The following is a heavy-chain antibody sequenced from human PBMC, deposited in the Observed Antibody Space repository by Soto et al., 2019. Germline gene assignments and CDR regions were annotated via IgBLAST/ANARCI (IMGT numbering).Heavy chain of an antibody. D-gene: IGHD6-19*01. CDR2: ISGYNGNT. J-gene: IGHJ4*02. Sequence: QVQLVQSGAEVKKPWASVTVSCKASGYTFTSYGISWVRQAPGQGLEWMGWISGYNGNTNYAHKLQGRVTMTTDTSTSTAYMELWSLRSDDTAVYYCARDAAVGLKDCWGQGTLVTVSS. CDR3: ARDAAVGLKDC. V-gene: IGHV1-18*01. CDR1: GYTFTSYG.